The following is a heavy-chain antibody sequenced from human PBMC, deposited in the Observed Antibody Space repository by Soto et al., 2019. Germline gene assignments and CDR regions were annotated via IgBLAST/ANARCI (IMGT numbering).Heavy chain of an antibody. CDR1: GCSISSYY. D-gene: IGHD2-15*01. CDR3: ARAIGAHSGGSCPQCYWFDP. CDR2: IYYSGST. Sequence: PSETLSLTCTVSGCSISSYYWSWIRQPPGKGLEWIGYIYYSGSTNYNPSLKSRVTISVDTSKNQFSLKLSSVTAADTAVYYCARAIGAHSGGSCPQCYWFDPWGQGTLVTVSS. J-gene: IGHJ5*02. V-gene: IGHV4-59*01.